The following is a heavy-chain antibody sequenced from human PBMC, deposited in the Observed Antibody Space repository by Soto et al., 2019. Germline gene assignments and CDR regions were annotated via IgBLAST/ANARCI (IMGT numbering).Heavy chain of an antibody. CDR1: GYTFTTYD. Sequence: ASVKVSCKASGYTFTTYDIIWVRQATGQGLEWMGWISAYNGNTNYAQKLQGRVTMTTDTSTSTAYMELRSLRSDDTAVYYCARGGLWDILTGYYDDYWGQGTLVTVSS. CDR3: ARGGLWDILTGYYDDY. CDR2: ISAYNGNT. V-gene: IGHV1-18*01. J-gene: IGHJ4*02. D-gene: IGHD3-9*01.